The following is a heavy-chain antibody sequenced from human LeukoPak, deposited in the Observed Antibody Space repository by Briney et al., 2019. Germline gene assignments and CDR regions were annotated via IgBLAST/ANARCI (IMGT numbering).Heavy chain of an antibody. CDR3: ARADYYDSSGYLHFQH. CDR1: GGSISSSNW. J-gene: IGHJ1*01. V-gene: IGHV4-4*02. Sequence: SGTLSLTCAVSGGSISSSNWWSWVRQPPGKGLEWIGEIYHSGSTNYNPSLKSRVTISVDKSKNQFSLKLSSMTAADTAVYYCARADYYDSSGYLHFQHWGQGTLVTVSS. D-gene: IGHD3-22*01. CDR2: IYHSGST.